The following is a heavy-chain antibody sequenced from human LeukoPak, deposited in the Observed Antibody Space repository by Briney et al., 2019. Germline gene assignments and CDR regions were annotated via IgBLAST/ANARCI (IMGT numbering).Heavy chain of an antibody. D-gene: IGHD6-19*01. CDR2: IYYSGST. Sequence: PSETLSLTCTVSGGSMNSHYWSWIRQPPGKGLEWIGYIYYSGSTNYNPSLKSRVTISVDTSKNQFSLKLSSVTAADTAVYYCARQIAVAAQFDPWGQGTLVTVSS. CDR3: ARQIAVAAQFDP. J-gene: IGHJ5*02. CDR1: GGSMNSHY. V-gene: IGHV4-59*08.